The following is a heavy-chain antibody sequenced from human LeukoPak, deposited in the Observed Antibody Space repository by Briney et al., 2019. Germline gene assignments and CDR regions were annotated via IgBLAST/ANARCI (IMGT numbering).Heavy chain of an antibody. V-gene: IGHV4-59*01. CDR1: GVSISSYY. CDR3: AGGLYPYYFDY. Sequence: SETLSLTCTVSGVSISSYYWSWIRQPPGKGLEWIGYIYYSGSTNYNPSLKSRVTISVDTSKNQFSLKLSSVTAADTAVYYCAGGLYPYYFDYWGQGTLVTVSS. D-gene: IGHD2-2*02. CDR2: IYYSGST. J-gene: IGHJ4*02.